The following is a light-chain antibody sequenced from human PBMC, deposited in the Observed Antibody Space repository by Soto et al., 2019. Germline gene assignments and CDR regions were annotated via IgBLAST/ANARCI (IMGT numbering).Light chain of an antibody. Sequence: DIHMTQSPSSLSASVGDRVTITCRASQSISNYLNWYQQKPGKAPKLLIFAASNLQSGVPSRFSGNKSGTDFTLTISSLQPEDFATYYCQQANSFPLTFGQGTRLEIK. CDR1: QSISNY. J-gene: IGKJ5*01. V-gene: IGKV1-39*01. CDR2: AAS. CDR3: QQANSFPLT.